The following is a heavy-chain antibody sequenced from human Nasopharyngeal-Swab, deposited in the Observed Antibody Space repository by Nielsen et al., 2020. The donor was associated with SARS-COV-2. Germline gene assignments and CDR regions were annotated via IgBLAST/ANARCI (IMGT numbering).Heavy chain of an antibody. CDR3: AKGDGLGATTASFDY. CDR1: GFTFDDYA. D-gene: IGHD5-24*01. Sequence: GGSLRLSFAASGFTFDDYAMHWVRQAPGKGLEWVSGISWNSGSIGYADSVKGRFTISRDNAKNSLYLQMNSLRAEDTALYYCAKGDGLGATTASFDYWGQGTLVTVSS. CDR2: ISWNSGSI. V-gene: IGHV3-9*01. J-gene: IGHJ4*02.